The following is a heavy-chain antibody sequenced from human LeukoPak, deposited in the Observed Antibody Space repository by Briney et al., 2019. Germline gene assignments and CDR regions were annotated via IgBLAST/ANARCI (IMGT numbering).Heavy chain of an antibody. CDR1: GLTFSSSA. D-gene: IGHD6-19*01. Sequence: PGGSLRLSCAASGLTFSSSAMTWVRQAPGKGLEWVSTISSGGGSTNYADSVKGRFTISRDNSKNTLYLQMNSLRVEDTAVYYCARDRVAGEYFFDFWGQGTLVTVSS. CDR3: ARDRVAGEYFFDF. V-gene: IGHV3-23*01. CDR2: ISSGGGST. J-gene: IGHJ4*02.